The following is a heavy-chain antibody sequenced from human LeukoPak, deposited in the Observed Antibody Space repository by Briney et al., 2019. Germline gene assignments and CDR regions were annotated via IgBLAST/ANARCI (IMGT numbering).Heavy chain of an antibody. V-gene: IGHV4-38-2*02. CDR1: GYSISSGYY. CDR3: ATYSSGWYTTKSDY. J-gene: IGHJ4*02. CDR2: IYHSGST. D-gene: IGHD6-19*01. Sequence: SETLSLTCTVSGYSISSGYYWGWIRQPPGKGLEWIGSIYHSGSTYYNPSLKSRVTISVDTSNNQFSLKLSSVTAADTAVYYCATYSSGWYTTKSDYWGQGTLVTVSS.